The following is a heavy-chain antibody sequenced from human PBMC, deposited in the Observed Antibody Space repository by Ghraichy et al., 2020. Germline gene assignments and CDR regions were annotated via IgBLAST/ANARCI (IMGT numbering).Heavy chain of an antibody. D-gene: IGHD2-21*02. CDR2: IKSKTDGGTT. CDR3: TTWSVVVTAILSDAFDI. V-gene: IGHV3-15*01. Sequence: GGSLRLSCAASGFTFSNAWMSWVRQAPGKGLEWVGRIKSKTDGGTTDYAAPVKGRFTISRDDSKNTLYLQMNSLKTEDTAVYYCTTWSVVVTAILSDAFDIWGQGTMVTVSS. CDR1: GFTFSNAW. J-gene: IGHJ3*02.